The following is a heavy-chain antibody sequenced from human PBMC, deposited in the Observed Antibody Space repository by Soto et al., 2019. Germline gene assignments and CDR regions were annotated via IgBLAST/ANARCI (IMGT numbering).Heavy chain of an antibody. J-gene: IGHJ4*02. CDR2: IYHSGST. V-gene: IGHV4-4*02. Sequence: SETLSLTCAVSGGSISSSNWWSWVRRPPGKGLEWIGEIYHSGSTNYNPSLKSRVTISVDKSKNQFSLKLSSVTAADTAVYYCARKYYYDSSGYDYWGQGTLVTVSS. CDR1: GGSISSSNW. CDR3: ARKYYYDSSGYDY. D-gene: IGHD3-22*01.